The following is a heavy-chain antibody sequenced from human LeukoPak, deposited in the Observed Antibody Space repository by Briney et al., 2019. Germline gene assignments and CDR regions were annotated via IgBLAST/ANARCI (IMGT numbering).Heavy chain of an antibody. CDR3: AKGPFVVVPAAMPDWGFDP. Sequence: NPSETLSLTCAVSGGSISSGGYSWSWIRQPPGKGLERIGYIYHSGSTYYNPSLKSRVTISVDRSKNQFSLKLSSVTAADTAVYYCAKGPFVVVPAAMPDWGFDPWGQGTLVTVSS. J-gene: IGHJ5*02. CDR1: GGSISSGGYS. CDR2: IYHSGST. D-gene: IGHD2-2*01. V-gene: IGHV4-30-2*01.